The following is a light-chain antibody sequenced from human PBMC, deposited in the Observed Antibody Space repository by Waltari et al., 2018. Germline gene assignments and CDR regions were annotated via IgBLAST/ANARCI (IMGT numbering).Light chain of an antibody. V-gene: IGLV2-23*01. CDR1: SSDVGGYNT. CDR3: CSYAGSRTFV. CDR2: EGS. J-gene: IGLJ1*01. Sequence: QSALTPPASVSGSPGQSLTPSCTGTSSDVGGYNTVSWYQQHPGKAPKFIIYEGSKRPSGVSTRCSGSKSGNTASLTISGLQAEDEADYYCCSYAGSRTFVFGTGTKVTVL.